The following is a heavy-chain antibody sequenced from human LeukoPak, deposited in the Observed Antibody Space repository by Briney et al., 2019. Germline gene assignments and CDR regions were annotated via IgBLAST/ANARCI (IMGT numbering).Heavy chain of an antibody. CDR1: GFTFSSYA. J-gene: IGHJ3*02. CDR2: ISSNGGST. V-gene: IGHV3-64*01. Sequence: PGGSLRLSCAASGFTFSSYAMHWVRQAPGKGLEYVSAISSNGGSTYYANSVKGRFTISRDNSKNTLYLQMGSLRAEDMAVYYCARVFRMGPDDAFDIWGQGTMVTVSS. CDR3: ARVFRMGPDDAFDI. D-gene: IGHD1-14*01.